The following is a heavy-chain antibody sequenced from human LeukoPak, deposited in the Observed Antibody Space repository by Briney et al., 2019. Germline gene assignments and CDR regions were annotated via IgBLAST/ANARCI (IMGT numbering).Heavy chain of an antibody. V-gene: IGHV4-59*01. CDR3: ARTSPATPLLRYFDWSSSPMDV. Sequence: PSETLSLTCTVSGGSIIGYYWSWIRQPPGKGLEWIGYIYYSGSTNYNPSLKSRVTISVDTSKNQFSLKLSSVTAADTAVYDCARTSPATPLLRYFDWSSSPMDVWGQGTTVTVPS. CDR1: GGSIIGYY. CDR2: IYYSGST. D-gene: IGHD3-9*01. J-gene: IGHJ6*02.